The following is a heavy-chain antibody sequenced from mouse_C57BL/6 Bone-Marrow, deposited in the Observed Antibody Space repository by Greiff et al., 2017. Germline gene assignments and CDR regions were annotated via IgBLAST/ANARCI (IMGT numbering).Heavy chain of an antibody. V-gene: IGHV7-1*01. CDR2: SRNKANDYTT. D-gene: IGHD1-1*01. Sequence: EVMLVESGGGLVQSGRSLRLSCATSGFTFSDFYMAWVRQAPGQGLEWIAASRNKANDYTTEYSASVKGRFIVSRDTSQSILYLQMNAMRAEDAAIYDCARDDYDGSRPFAYWGQGTLVTVSA. CDR3: ARDDYDGSRPFAY. J-gene: IGHJ3*01. CDR1: GFTFSDFY.